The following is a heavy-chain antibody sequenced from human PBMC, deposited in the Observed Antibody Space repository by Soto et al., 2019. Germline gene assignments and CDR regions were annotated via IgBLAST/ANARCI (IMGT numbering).Heavy chain of an antibody. V-gene: IGHV1-18*04. J-gene: IGHJ4*02. D-gene: IGHD6-19*01. CDR1: GYTFTSYG. CDR2: ISAYNGNT. Sequence: QVQLVQSGAEVKKPGASVKGSCKASGYTFTSYGISWVRQAPGQGLEWMGWISAYNGNTNYAPKLQGRVTMTTATSTSTAYMELRSLRSDATAVYYCTRQYSSGWYYFDYWGQGTLVTVSS. CDR3: TRQYSSGWYYFDY.